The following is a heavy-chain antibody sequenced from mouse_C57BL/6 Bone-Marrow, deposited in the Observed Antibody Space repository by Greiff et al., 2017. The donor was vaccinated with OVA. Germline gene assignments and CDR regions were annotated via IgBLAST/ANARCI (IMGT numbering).Heavy chain of an antibody. J-gene: IGHJ3*01. CDR2: ISNLAYSI. CDR3: ARHDLSAWFAY. D-gene: IGHD3-1*01. Sequence: VQLQQSGGGLVQPGGSLKLSCAASGFTFSDYGMARVRQAPRKGPEWVAFISNLAYSIYYADTVTGRFTISRENAKNTLYLEMSSLRSEDTAMYYCARHDLSAWFAYWGQGTLVTVSA. V-gene: IGHV5-15*01. CDR1: GFTFSDYG.